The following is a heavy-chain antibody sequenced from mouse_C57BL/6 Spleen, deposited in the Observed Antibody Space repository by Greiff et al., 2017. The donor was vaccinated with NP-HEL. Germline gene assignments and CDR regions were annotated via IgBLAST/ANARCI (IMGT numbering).Heavy chain of an antibody. D-gene: IGHD4-1*01. CDR3: ARLTGTGDYYAMDY. CDR2: INPDSSTI. J-gene: IGHJ4*01. Sequence: KVEESGGGLVQPGGSLKLSCAASGIEFSRYWMSWVRRAPGKGLEWIGEINPDSSTINYAPSLKDKFIISRDNAKNTLYLQMSKVRSEDTALYYCARLTGTGDYYAMDYWGQGTSVTVSS. V-gene: IGHV4-1*01. CDR1: GIEFSRYW.